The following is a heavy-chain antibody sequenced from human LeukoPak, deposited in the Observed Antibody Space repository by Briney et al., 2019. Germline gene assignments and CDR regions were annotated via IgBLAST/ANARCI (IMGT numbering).Heavy chain of an antibody. J-gene: IGHJ4*02. D-gene: IGHD2-2*02. V-gene: IGHV3-33*08. Sequence: PGGSLRPSCAASGFTFTSYGMHWVRQAPGKGLEWVAVIWYDGSNKYYADSVKGRFTISRDSSKNTLFLQMNSLRAEDTAVYYCARGWPIPATHPIDYWGQGALVTVSS. CDR2: IWYDGSNK. CDR3: ARGWPIPATHPIDY. CDR1: GFTFTSYG.